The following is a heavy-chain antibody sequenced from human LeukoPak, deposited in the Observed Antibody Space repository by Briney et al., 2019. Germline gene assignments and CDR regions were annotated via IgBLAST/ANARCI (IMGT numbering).Heavy chain of an antibody. V-gene: IGHV3-23*01. J-gene: IGHJ4*02. D-gene: IGHD3-9*01. CDR2: ITGSGDTT. CDR3: VKWGDYDILTGYYVSDF. CDR1: GFIIRNYA. Sequence: GGSLRLSCAASGFIIRNYAISWVRQAPGKGLEWVSAITGSGDTTYCADSVKGRFTISRDNSKNTLYVEMNTLRAEDTAVYYCVKWGDYDILTGYYVSDFWGQGTLVTVSS.